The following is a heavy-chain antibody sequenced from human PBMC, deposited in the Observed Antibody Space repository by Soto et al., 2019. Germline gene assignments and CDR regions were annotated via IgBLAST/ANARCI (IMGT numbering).Heavy chain of an antibody. J-gene: IGHJ4*02. D-gene: IGHD3-22*01. Sequence: QVQLVQSGAEVKKPGSSVKVSCKASGGTFSSYTISWVRQAPGQGLEWMGRIIPILGIANYAQKFQGRVTITADKSTSTAYMELSSLRSEDTAVYYCASWTARYYYDSSGYYDYWGQGTLVTVSS. V-gene: IGHV1-69*02. CDR1: GGTFSSYT. CDR2: IIPILGIA. CDR3: ASWTARYYYDSSGYYDY.